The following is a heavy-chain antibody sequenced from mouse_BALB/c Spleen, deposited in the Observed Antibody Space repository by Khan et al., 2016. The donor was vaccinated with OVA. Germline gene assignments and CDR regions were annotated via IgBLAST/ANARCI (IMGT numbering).Heavy chain of an antibody. Sequence: QIQLVQSGPELKKPGETVQISCKASGFTFTNYGMNWVRQAPGKGLKWMGWINTYTGEPTFTADFKGRFAFSLETSASTAYLQINSLKNEDTATSFCARVGYNGTMDFWGQGTSVTVSS. V-gene: IGHV9-3-1*01. J-gene: IGHJ4*01. CDR2: INTYTGEP. CDR1: GFTFTNYG. D-gene: IGHD2-14*01. CDR3: ARVGYNGTMDF.